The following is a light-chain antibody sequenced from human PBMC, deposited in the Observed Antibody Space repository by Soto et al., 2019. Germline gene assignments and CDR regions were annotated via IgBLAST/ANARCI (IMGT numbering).Light chain of an antibody. CDR3: QQYSSFSRT. CDR2: DAS. CDR1: QSVRTW. J-gene: IGKJ1*01. V-gene: IGKV1-5*01. Sequence: DIQMTQSPSTLSASVGDRVTITCRASQSVRTWLAWYQQKPGKAPELLIYDASTLESGVPSRFSGSGSGTEFSLTISSLQPDDFATFYCQQYSSFSRTFGQGTKVDIK.